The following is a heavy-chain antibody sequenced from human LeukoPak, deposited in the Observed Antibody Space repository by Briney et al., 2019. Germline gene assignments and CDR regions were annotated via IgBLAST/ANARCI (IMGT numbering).Heavy chain of an antibody. J-gene: IGHJ4*02. V-gene: IGHV3-30*02. D-gene: IGHD6-13*01. CDR1: GFTFSSYG. Sequence: PGRSLRLSCAGSGFTFSSYGMPWVRQAPGKGLEWVAFIRYDGSNKYYADSVKGRFTISRDNSKNTLYLQMNSLRAEDTAVYYCAKDSRGIAAAGTLDYWGQGTLVTVSS. CDR2: IRYDGSNK. CDR3: AKDSRGIAAAGTLDY.